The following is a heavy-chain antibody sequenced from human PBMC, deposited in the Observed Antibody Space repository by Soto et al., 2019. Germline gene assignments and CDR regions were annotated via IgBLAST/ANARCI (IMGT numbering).Heavy chain of an antibody. D-gene: IGHD3-3*01. CDR1: GFTFSSYS. J-gene: IGHJ4*02. V-gene: IGHV3-21*01. Sequence: EVQLVESGGGLVKPGGSLRLSCAASGFTFSSYSMNWVRQAPGKGLEWVSSISSSSSYIYYADSVKGRFTISRDNAKNSLYLQMNSLRAEDTAVYYCARDRGYDFWSGYSEKSPFDYWGQGTLVTVFS. CDR2: ISSSSSYI. CDR3: ARDRGYDFWSGYSEKSPFDY.